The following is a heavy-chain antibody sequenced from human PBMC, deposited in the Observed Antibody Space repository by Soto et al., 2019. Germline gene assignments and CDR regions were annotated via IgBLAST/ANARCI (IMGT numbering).Heavy chain of an antibody. Sequence: SQTLSLTRAISGDSVSSNSAAWNWIRQSPSRGLEWLGRTYYRSKWYNDYAVSVKSRITINPDTSKNQFSLQLNPVTPEDTSVYYWASSLMAGSQGAWFDPWGQGTLVTVSS. D-gene: IGHD6-19*01. V-gene: IGHV6-1*01. J-gene: IGHJ5*02. CDR2: TYYRSKWYN. CDR3: ASSLMAGSQGAWFDP. CDR1: GDSVSSNSAA.